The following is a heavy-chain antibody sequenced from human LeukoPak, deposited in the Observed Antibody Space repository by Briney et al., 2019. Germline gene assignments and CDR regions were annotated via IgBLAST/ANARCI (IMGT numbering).Heavy chain of an antibody. CDR3: PRDRFRAFDI. CDR2: IYYSGST. CDR1: GDSISSSY. V-gene: IGHV4-59*01. D-gene: IGHD3-3*01. Sequence: PSETLSLTCTVSGDSISSSYGSWVRQPPGKGLEWVGYIYYSGSTNYNPSLQSRGAISSDATTKQFPLIVISMTGADNPGYYFPRDRFRAFDIWGQGTTVTVS. J-gene: IGHJ3*02.